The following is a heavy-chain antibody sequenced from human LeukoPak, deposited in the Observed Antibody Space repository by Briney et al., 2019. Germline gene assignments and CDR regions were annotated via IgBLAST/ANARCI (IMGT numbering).Heavy chain of an antibody. CDR2: IYSGGST. V-gene: IGHV3-66*01. J-gene: IGHJ4*02. D-gene: IGHD4-17*01. Sequence: GGSLRLSCAASEFSVGSNYMTWVRQAPGKGLEWVSLIYSGGSTYYADSVKGRFTISRDNSKNTLYLQMNSLRAEDTAVYYCAKENTKTSFRPGEATVTKGYFDYWGQGTLVTVSS. CDR3: AKENTKTSFRPGEATVTKGYFDY. CDR1: EFSVGSNY.